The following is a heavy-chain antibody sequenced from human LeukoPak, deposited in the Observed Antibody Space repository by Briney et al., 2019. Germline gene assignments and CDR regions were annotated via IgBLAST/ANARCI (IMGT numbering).Heavy chain of an antibody. CDR1: GFTFSDYY. V-gene: IGHV3-11*04. Sequence: GGSLRLSCAASGFTFSDYYMSWIRQAPGKGLEWVSYISSSGSTIYYADSVKGRFTISRDNAKNSLYLQMNSLRAEDTAVYYCARCTYYYDSSGPTDYWGQGTLVTVSS. D-gene: IGHD3-22*01. J-gene: IGHJ4*02. CDR2: ISSSGSTI. CDR3: ARCTYYYDSSGPTDY.